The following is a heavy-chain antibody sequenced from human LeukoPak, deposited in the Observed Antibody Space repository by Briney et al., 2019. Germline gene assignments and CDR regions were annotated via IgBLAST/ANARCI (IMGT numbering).Heavy chain of an antibody. D-gene: IGHD6-13*01. J-gene: IGHJ6*02. V-gene: IGHV3-23*01. CDR3: AKGGIAAANYYYYGMDV. CDR1: GFTFSSYA. Sequence: GGSLRLSCAASGFTFSSYAMSWVRQAPRKGLEWVSAISGSGGSTYYADSVKGRFTISRDNSKNTLYLQKNSLRAEDTGVYYCAKGGIAAANYYYYGMDVWGQGTTVTVSS. CDR2: ISGSGGST.